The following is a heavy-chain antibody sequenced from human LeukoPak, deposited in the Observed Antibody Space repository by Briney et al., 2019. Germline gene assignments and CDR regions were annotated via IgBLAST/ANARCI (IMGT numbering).Heavy chain of an antibody. D-gene: IGHD3-22*01. V-gene: IGHV3-23*01. CDR2: ISGSGGST. J-gene: IGHJ4*02. CDR1: GFTFSSYA. Sequence: PGGSLRLSCAASGFTFSSYAMSWVRQAPGKGLEWVSAISGSGGSTYYADSVKGRFTISRDNSKNTLYLQMNSLRAEDTAVYYCAKAGSDYYDSSGYYFGSFRPNYYFDYWGQGTLVTVSS. CDR3: AKAGSDYYDSSGYYFGSFRPNYYFDY.